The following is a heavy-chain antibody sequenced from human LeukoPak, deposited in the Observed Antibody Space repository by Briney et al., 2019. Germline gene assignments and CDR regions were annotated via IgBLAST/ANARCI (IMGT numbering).Heavy chain of an antibody. J-gene: IGHJ4*02. CDR2: IIPIFGTA. Sequence: SVKVSCKASGGTFSSYAISWVRQAPGQGLEWMGGIIPIFGTANYAQKFQGRVTITADESTSTAYMELSSLRAEDAAVYYCAREGDNRNDPPPCYFDYWGQGTLVTVSS. V-gene: IGHV1-69*13. D-gene: IGHD1-14*01. CDR3: AREGDNRNDPPPCYFDY. CDR1: GGTFSSYA.